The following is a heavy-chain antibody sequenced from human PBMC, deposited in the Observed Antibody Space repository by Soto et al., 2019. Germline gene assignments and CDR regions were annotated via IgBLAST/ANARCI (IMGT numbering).Heavy chain of an antibody. V-gene: IGHV3-74*01. CDR1: GFTFSTYW. CDR3: ARATGSNHPFDY. D-gene: IGHD2-2*01. Sequence: EVQLVESGGGLVQPGGSLRLSCAATGFTFSTYWMHWVRQGPGKGLVWVSRISTDGSSTTYADSVKGRFPISRDNAKNTLYLQMSSLRAEDTAVYYCARATGSNHPFDYWGQGSLVTVSS. CDR2: ISTDGSST. J-gene: IGHJ4*02.